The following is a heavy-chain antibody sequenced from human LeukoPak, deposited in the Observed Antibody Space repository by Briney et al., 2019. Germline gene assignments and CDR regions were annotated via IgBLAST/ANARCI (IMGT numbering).Heavy chain of an antibody. D-gene: IGHD3-22*01. CDR2: IYSGGST. Sequence: PGGSLRLSCAASGFTVSSNYMSWVRQAPGKGLEWVSVIYSGGSTYYADSVKGRFTISRDNPKNTLYLQMNSLRAEDTAVYYCARGTPPTRNYYDSSGYYLDYWGQGTLVTVSS. CDR3: ARGTPPTRNYYDSSGYYLDY. CDR1: GFTVSSNY. V-gene: IGHV3-53*01. J-gene: IGHJ4*02.